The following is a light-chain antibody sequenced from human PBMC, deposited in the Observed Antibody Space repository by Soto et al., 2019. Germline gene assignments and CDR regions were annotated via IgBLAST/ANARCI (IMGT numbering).Light chain of an antibody. CDR1: RSDVGGYNY. CDR2: EVS. V-gene: IGLV2-14*01. Sequence: QSALTQPASVSGSPGQSITISCTGTRSDVGGYNYVSWYQQHPGKAPKLIIFEVSNRPPEVSSRISGSKSGNTASLAISGLQAEDEAVYYCSSYTSTDTPFVFGPGTKVTVL. J-gene: IGLJ1*01. CDR3: SSYTSTDTPFV.